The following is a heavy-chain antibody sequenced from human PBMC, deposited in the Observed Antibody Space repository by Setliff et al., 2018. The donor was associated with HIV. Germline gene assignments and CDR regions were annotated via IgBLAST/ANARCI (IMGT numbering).Heavy chain of an antibody. Sequence: QPGGSLRLSCAASGFTFSSYGMHWVRQAPGEGLEWVSLIYSNGDTYYADSVKGRFIIYRDNSKNTLYLQMYGLRVEDTAMYYCTKGVKWLAPWGQGTPVTVSS. CDR2: IYSNGDT. D-gene: IGHD2-21*01. J-gene: IGHJ5*02. CDR3: TKGVKWLAP. CDR1: GFTFSSYG. V-gene: IGHV3-53*01.